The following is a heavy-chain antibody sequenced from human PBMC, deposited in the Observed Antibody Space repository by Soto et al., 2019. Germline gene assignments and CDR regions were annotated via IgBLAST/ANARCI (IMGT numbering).Heavy chain of an antibody. J-gene: IGHJ5*02. CDR1: GGSISSGGYY. Sequence: PSETLSLTCTVSGGSISSGGYYWSWIRQHPGKGLEWIGYIYYSGSTYYNPSLKSRVTISVDTSKNQFSLKLSSVTAVDTAVYYCARVYYYKVGGNWFDPWGQGTLVTVSS. CDR3: ARVYYYKVGGNWFDP. V-gene: IGHV4-31*03. D-gene: IGHD3-10*01. CDR2: IYYSGST.